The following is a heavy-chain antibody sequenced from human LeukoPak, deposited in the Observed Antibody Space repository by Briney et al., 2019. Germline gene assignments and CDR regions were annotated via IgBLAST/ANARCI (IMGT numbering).Heavy chain of an antibody. CDR1: GYTFTGYY. CDR2: INPNSDGT. J-gene: IGHJ4*02. CDR3: ARERRRFLEWLLGY. V-gene: IGHV1-2*06. Sequence: ASVTVSCKASGYTFTGYYMHWVRQAPGQGLEWMGRINPNSDGTNYAQKFQGRVTMTRDTYISTAYMELRRLSDHDPAVYYCARERRRFLEWLLGYLGQGTLVTVSS. D-gene: IGHD3-3*01.